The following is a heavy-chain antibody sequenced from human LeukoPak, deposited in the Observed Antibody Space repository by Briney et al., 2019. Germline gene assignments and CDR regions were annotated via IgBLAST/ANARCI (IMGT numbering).Heavy chain of an antibody. D-gene: IGHD1-26*01. CDR1: GFTFSGYS. Sequence: GGSLRLSCAASGFTFSGYSMNWARQAPGKGLEWVSYISSSSTTIYYADSVKGRSTISRDNAKNSLYLQMNSLRAEDTAVYYCAKESQLSYSGTFYIDYWGQGTLVTVSS. V-gene: IGHV3-48*04. CDR3: AKESQLSYSGTFYIDY. J-gene: IGHJ4*02. CDR2: ISSSSTTI.